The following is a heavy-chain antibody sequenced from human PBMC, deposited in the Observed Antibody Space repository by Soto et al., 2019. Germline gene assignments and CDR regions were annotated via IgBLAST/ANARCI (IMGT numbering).Heavy chain of an antibody. J-gene: IGHJ4*02. Sequence: ASVKVSCKASGYTFTGYYMHWVRQAPGQGLEWMGWINPSSGGTNYAQKFQGWVTMTRDTSISTAYMELSRLRSDDTAVYYCASSGGIDYGESGGDFDFWGTGPLVTVS. V-gene: IGHV1-2*04. CDR2: INPSSGGT. CDR3: ASSGGIDYGESGGDFDF. CDR1: GYTFTGYY. D-gene: IGHD4-17*01.